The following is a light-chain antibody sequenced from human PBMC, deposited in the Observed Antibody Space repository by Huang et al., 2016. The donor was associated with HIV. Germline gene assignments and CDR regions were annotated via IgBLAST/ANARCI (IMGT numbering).Light chain of an antibody. V-gene: IGKV3-11*01. CDR1: QSVSSH. Sequence: EIVLTQSPATLSLSPGSRATLSCRASQSVSSHLAWYQQKPGQAPRLLIYDASNRATCIPVSFSGSGSGTYFTLTIGSLEPGDSAIYYCQHRSNWPPYTFGQGTKLEIK. CDR3: QHRSNWPPYT. CDR2: DAS. J-gene: IGKJ2*01.